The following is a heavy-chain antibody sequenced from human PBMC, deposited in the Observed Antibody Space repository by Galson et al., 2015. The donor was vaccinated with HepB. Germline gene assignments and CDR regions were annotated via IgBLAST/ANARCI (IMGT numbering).Heavy chain of an antibody. CDR2: INPNSGGT. Sequence: SVKVSCKASGYTFTGYYMHWVRQAPGQGLEWMGWINPNSGGTNYAQKFQGRVTMTRDTSISTAYMELSRLRSDDTAVYYCARMIGYYGSGSYSSGDPWGQGTLVTVSS. D-gene: IGHD3-10*01. CDR3: ARMIGYYGSGSYSSGDP. J-gene: IGHJ5*02. V-gene: IGHV1-2*02. CDR1: GYTFTGYY.